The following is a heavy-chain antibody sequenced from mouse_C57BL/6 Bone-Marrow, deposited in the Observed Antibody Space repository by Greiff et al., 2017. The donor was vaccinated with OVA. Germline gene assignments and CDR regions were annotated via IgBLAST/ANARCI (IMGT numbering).Heavy chain of an antibody. J-gene: IGHJ2*01. CDR2: IYPGGGYT. D-gene: IGHD1-1*01. V-gene: IGHV1-63*01. CDR1: GYTFTNYW. Sequence: VKLQESGAELVRPGTSVKMSCKASGYTFTNYWIGWAKQRPGHGLEWIGDIYPGGGYTNYNEKFKGKATLTADKSSSTAYMQFSSLTSEDSAIYYCARGFTTVVAYYFDYWGQGTTLTVSS. CDR3: ARGFTTVVAYYFDY.